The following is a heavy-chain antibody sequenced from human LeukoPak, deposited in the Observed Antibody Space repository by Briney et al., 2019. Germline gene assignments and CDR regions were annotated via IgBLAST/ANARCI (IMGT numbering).Heavy chain of an antibody. CDR3: ARGNDPYYYDSKDGMGV. D-gene: IGHD3-22*01. Sequence: SVKVSCKASGGTFSSYAISWVRQAPGQGLEWMGGIIPIFGTANYAQKFQGRVTITADESTSTAYMELSSLSSEDTAVYYCARGNDPYYYDSKDGMGVWGQGTTVTVSS. V-gene: IGHV1-69*01. CDR2: IIPIFGTA. J-gene: IGHJ6*02. CDR1: GGTFSSYA.